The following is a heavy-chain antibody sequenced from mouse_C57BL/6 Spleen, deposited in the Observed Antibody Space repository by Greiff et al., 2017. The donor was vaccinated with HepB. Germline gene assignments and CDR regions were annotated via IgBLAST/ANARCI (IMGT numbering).Heavy chain of an antibody. CDR2: ISSGSSTI. D-gene: IGHD2-1*01. CDR3: ARIFYYGNYVGAMDY. CDR1: GFTFSDYG. J-gene: IGHJ4*01. Sequence: EVKLMESGGGLVKPGGSLKLSCAASGFTFSDYGMHWVRQAPEKGLEWVAYISSGSSTIYYADTVKGRFTISRDNAKNTLFLQMTSLRSEDTAMYYCARIFYYGNYVGAMDYWGQGTSVTVSS. V-gene: IGHV5-17*01.